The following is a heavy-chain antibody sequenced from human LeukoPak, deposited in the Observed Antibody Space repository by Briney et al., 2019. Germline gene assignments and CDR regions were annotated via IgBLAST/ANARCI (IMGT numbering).Heavy chain of an antibody. CDR2: ISTSGSTI. J-gene: IGHJ4*02. Sequence: AGVSLRLSCAASGFTFSDYYMNWIRQAPGKGLEWVSYISTSGSTISYADSVKGRFAITRDNAKNSLYLQMNSLRAEDTAVYFCARARRARYCSGSSCYGELYWGQGTLVTVSS. D-gene: IGHD2-15*01. CDR3: ARARRARYCSGSSCYGELY. CDR1: GFTFSDYY. V-gene: IGHV3-11*01.